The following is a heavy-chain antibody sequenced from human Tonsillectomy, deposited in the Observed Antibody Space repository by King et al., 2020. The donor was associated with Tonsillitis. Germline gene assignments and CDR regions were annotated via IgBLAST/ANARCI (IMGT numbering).Heavy chain of an antibody. Sequence: VQLVESGGGLVQPGGSLRLSCAASGFTFSSYAMNWVRQAPGKGLEWVSSISGSGGSTYYVDSVKGRFSISRDNSKNMLFLQVSSLRAEDTAVYYCAKASRLAQGYDAFDIWGQGTVVTVSS. V-gene: IGHV3-23*04. CDR3: AKASRLAQGYDAFDI. J-gene: IGHJ3*02. CDR1: GFTFSSYA. CDR2: ISGSGGST. D-gene: IGHD6-19*01.